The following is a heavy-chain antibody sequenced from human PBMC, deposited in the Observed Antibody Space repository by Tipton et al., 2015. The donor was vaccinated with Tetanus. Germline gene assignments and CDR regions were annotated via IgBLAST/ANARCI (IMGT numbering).Heavy chain of an antibody. CDR1: GGSISSYY. V-gene: IGHV4-4*07. J-gene: IGHJ5*02. Sequence: TLSLTCTVSGGSISSYYWSWIRQPAGKGLEWIGRIYTSGSTNYNPSLKSRVTMSVDTSKNQFSLKLSSVTAADTAVYYCARDTHVLLWFGELLGWFDPWGQGTLVTVSS. CDR3: ARDTHVLLWFGELLGWFDP. CDR2: IYTSGST. D-gene: IGHD3-10*01.